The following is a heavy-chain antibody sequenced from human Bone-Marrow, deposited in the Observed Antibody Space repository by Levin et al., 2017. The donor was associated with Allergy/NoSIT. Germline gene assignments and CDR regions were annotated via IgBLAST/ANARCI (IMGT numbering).Heavy chain of an antibody. Sequence: LSLTCAASGFTFSGSTMHWVRQAPGKGLEWVGRIRNTTKNYATAYAASVKGRFTISRDDSRNMAYLQMNSLKIDDTAVYYCQSSIAAAEWGQGTLVTVSS. J-gene: IGHJ4*02. D-gene: IGHD6-13*01. V-gene: IGHV3-73*01. CDR1: GFTFSGST. CDR2: IRNTTKNYAT. CDR3: QSSIAAAE.